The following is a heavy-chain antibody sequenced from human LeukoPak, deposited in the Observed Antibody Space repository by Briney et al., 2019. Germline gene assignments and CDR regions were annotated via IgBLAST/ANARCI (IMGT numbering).Heavy chain of an antibody. D-gene: IGHD3-22*01. CDR2: ISYDGSNK. V-gene: IGHV3-30-3*01. Sequence: GRSLRLSCAASGFTFSSYAMHWVRQAPGKGLEWVAVISYDGSNKYYADSVKGRFTISRDNSKNTLYLQMNSPRAEDTAVYYCARDSFPYYYDSSGYSWFDPWGQGTLVTVSS. J-gene: IGHJ5*02. CDR3: ARDSFPYYYDSSGYSWFDP. CDR1: GFTFSSYA.